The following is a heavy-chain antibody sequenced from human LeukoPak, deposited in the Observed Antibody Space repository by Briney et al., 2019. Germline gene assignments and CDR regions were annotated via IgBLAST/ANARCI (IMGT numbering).Heavy chain of an antibody. CDR3: ARAGIPMGGYRGWFDP. CDR2: MNPNSGNT. D-gene: IGHD5-12*01. J-gene: IGHJ5*02. Sequence: ASVKVSCKASGYTFTSYDINWVRQATGQGLEWMGWMNPNSGNTGYAQKFQGRVTMTRNTSISTAYMELSSLRSEDTAVYYCARAGIPMGGYRGWFDPWGQGTLVTVSS. V-gene: IGHV1-8*01. CDR1: GYTFTSYD.